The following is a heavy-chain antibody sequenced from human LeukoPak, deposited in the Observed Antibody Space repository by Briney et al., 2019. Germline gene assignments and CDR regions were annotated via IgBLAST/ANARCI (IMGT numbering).Heavy chain of an antibody. Sequence: SETLSLTCAVYGGSFSGYYWSWIRQPPGKGLEWIGEINHSGSTNYNPSLKSRVTIPVDTSKNQFSLKLSSVTAADTAVYYCARSLRGYGMDVWGQGTTVTVSS. V-gene: IGHV4-34*01. CDR3: ARSLRGYGMDV. CDR2: INHSGST. D-gene: IGHD3-10*01. J-gene: IGHJ6*02. CDR1: GGSFSGYY.